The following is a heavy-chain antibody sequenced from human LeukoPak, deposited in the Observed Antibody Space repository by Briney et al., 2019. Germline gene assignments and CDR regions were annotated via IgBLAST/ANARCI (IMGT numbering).Heavy chain of an antibody. D-gene: IGHD3-3*01. J-gene: IGHJ5*02. V-gene: IGHV1-18*01. CDR1: GYTFTSYG. CDR3: ARDESITIFGVIANWFDP. Sequence: ASVKVSCKASGYTFTSYGINWVRQAPGQGLEWMGWISAYNGNTNYAQKLQGRVTMTTDTSTSTAYMELRSLRSDDTAVYYCARDESITIFGVIANWFDPWGQGTLVTVSS. CDR2: ISAYNGNT.